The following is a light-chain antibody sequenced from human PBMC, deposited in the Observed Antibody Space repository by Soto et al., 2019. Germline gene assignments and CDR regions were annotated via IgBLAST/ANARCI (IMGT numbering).Light chain of an antibody. CDR3: QQRFHSPLFT. V-gene: IGKV1-39*01. J-gene: IGKJ2*01. CDR2: AAS. CDR1: QGINSS. Sequence: DIQMTQSPSSLSASVGDRVTITCRSSQGINSSLNWYQQKPGKDPKLLIYAASTLQDGVPSRFSGSGSSTTVTTTIISRQPDDVATYYYQQRFHSPLFTFGQGTRLEIK.